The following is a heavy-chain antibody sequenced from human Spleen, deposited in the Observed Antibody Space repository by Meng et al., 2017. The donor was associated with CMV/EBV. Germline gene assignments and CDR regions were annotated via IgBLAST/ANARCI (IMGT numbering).Heavy chain of an antibody. Sequence: GESLKISCAASGFTFSSYEMNWVRQAPGKGLEWVSYISSSGSTIYYADSVKGRFTISRDNAKNSLYLEMSSLRAEDTAVYYCARHQSSGWSDYWGQGTLVTVSS. CDR2: ISSSGSTI. V-gene: IGHV3-48*03. J-gene: IGHJ4*02. D-gene: IGHD6-19*01. CDR1: GFTFSSYE. CDR3: ARHQSSGWSDY.